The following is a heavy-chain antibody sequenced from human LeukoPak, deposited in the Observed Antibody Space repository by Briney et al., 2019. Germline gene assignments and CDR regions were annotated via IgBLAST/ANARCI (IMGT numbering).Heavy chain of an antibody. J-gene: IGHJ6*03. CDR3: ARDPYSGNYGDYYYYMDV. Sequence: GGSLRLSCAASAFTFSSYGMHWVRQAPGKGLEWVSSISSSSSYIYYADSMKGRFSISRDNAKNSLYLQMNSLRDEDTAVYYCARDPYSGNYGDYYYYMDVWGKGTTVTISS. CDR1: AFTFSSYG. D-gene: IGHD1-26*01. CDR2: ISSSSSYI. V-gene: IGHV3-21*01.